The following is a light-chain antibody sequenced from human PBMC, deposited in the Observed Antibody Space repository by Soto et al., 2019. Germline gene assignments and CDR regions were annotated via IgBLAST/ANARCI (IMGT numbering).Light chain of an antibody. CDR1: SSDVGGSTH. CDR2: GDS. CDR3: NSYTTSSTDV. Sequence: QSVLTQPASVSGSPGQSIAISCTGTSSDVGGSTHVSWYQHHPGEAPKLMIYGDSNRPSGVSDRFSGSKSGNTASLTISGLQAGDEADYYCNSYTTSSTDVFGTGTKVTVL. V-gene: IGLV2-14*01. J-gene: IGLJ1*01.